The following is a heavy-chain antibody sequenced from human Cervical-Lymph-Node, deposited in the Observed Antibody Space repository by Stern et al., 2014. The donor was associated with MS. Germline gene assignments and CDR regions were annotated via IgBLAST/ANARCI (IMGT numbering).Heavy chain of an antibody. CDR2: IYYSGST. Sequence: QLQLQESGPGLVKPSETLSLTCTVSGGSVSSGSYYWSWIRQPPGKGLEWIGYIYYSGSTNYNPSLKSRVTISVDTSKNQFSLKLSSVTAADTAVYYCARDRVTTRNLDYWGQGTLVTVSS. D-gene: IGHD4-17*01. CDR3: ARDRVTTRNLDY. J-gene: IGHJ4*02. V-gene: IGHV4-61*01. CDR1: GGSVSSGSYY.